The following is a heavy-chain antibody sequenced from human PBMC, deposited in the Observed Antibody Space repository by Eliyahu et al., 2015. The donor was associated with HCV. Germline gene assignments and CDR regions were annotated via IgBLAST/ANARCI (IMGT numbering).Heavy chain of an antibody. CDR2: ISWNSXSI. D-gene: IGHD3-22*01. V-gene: IGHV3-9*01. Sequence: EVQLVESGGGLVQPGRSLRLSCAASGFTFDDXAIHWVRQAPGKGLGWVXGISWNSXSIGYADSVKGRFTISRDNAKNSLYLQMHSLRTEDTAFYFCAKDLRPSSGYALTDAFDIWGQGTMVTVSS. CDR3: AKDLRPSSGYALTDAFDI. CDR1: GFTFDDXA. J-gene: IGHJ3*02.